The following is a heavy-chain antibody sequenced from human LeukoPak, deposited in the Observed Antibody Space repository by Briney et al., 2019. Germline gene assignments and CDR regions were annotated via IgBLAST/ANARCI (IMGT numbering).Heavy chain of an antibody. V-gene: IGHV1-18*01. CDR2: ISTHNGNR. J-gene: IGHJ3*02. Sequence: GASVKVSCKASGYTLNSYEISWVRQAPGQGLEWMGWISTHNGNRIYAQKFQGGVILTTDTSTSTAYMELRSLVSDDTAVYYCARVVGASPGNAFDIWGQGTMVTVSS. CDR1: GYTLNSYE. D-gene: IGHD1-26*01. CDR3: ARVVGASPGNAFDI.